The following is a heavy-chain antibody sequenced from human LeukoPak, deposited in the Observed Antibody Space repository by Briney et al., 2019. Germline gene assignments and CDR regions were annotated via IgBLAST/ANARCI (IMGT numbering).Heavy chain of an antibody. CDR1: GYTFTGYY. CDR2: INPNSGGT. Sequence: ASVKVSCKASGYTFTGYYMHWVRQAPGQGLEWMGWINPNSGGTNYARKFQGRVTMTRDTSISTAYMELSRLRSDDTAVYYCARVRIAAAGYFDYWGQGTLVTVSS. J-gene: IGHJ4*02. V-gene: IGHV1-2*02. CDR3: ARVRIAAAGYFDY. D-gene: IGHD6-13*01.